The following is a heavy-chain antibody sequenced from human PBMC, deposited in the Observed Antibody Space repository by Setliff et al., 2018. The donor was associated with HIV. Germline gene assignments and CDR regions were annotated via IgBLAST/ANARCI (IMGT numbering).Heavy chain of an antibody. V-gene: IGHV4-30-2*03. CDR1: GGSMRSSGYS. D-gene: IGHD3-22*01. CDR3: ASRIYYYDESRVLREEGFVP. Sequence: PSETLSLTCAVSGGSMRSSGYSWTWIRQAPGKGLEWVGYIYYNGNAYYNRSLESRLTISIDTSKNQFSLKLTSVTAADTAMYYCASRIYYYDESRVLREEGFVPWGQGTLVTVSS. J-gene: IGHJ5*02. CDR2: IYYNGNA.